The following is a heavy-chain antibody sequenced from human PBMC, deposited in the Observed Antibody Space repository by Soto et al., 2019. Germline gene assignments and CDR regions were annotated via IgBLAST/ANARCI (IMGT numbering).Heavy chain of an antibody. Sequence: PGGSLRLSCAASGFTCSSYAMSWVRQAPGKGLEWVSAISGSGGSTYYADSVKGRFTISRDNSKNTLYLQMNSLRAEDTAVYYCAKENYDILTGYQYYFDYWGQGTLVTVSS. J-gene: IGHJ4*02. D-gene: IGHD3-9*01. CDR2: ISGSGGST. CDR1: GFTCSSYA. V-gene: IGHV3-23*01. CDR3: AKENYDILTGYQYYFDY.